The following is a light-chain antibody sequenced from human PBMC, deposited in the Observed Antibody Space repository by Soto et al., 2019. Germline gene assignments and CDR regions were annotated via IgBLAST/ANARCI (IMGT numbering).Light chain of an antibody. CDR2: EVT. CDR1: SSDVGGYNY. Sequence: QSVLTQPPSASGSPGQSVTFSCTGTSSDVGGYNYVSWYQQHPGRAPKLIIYEVTKRPSGVPDRFSGSKSGNTASLTVSGLQAEDEADYYCSSYAGSNNWVFGGGTKLTV. J-gene: IGLJ3*02. V-gene: IGLV2-8*01. CDR3: SSYAGSNNWV.